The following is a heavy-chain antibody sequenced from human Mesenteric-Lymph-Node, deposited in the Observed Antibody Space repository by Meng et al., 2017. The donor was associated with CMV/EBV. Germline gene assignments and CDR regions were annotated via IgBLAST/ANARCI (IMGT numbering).Heavy chain of an antibody. V-gene: IGHV1-2*02. CDR2: INPKSGGT. CDR3: AKEGGIAAFDP. J-gene: IGHJ5*02. CDR1: VYTFTGYY. Sequence: ASVKVSCKASVYTFTGYYIHWVRQAPGQGLEWMGWINPKSGGTHYAQKFQGRVTLNRDTSINTAYMELSSLRSDDAAVYYCAKEGGIAAFDPWGQGTLVTVSS. D-gene: IGHD6-13*01.